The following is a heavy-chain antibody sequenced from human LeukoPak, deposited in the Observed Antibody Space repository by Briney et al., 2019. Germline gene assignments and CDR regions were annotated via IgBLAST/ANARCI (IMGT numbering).Heavy chain of an antibody. V-gene: IGHV3-30*04. D-gene: IGHD6-13*01. CDR1: GFTFSSYA. CDR2: ISYDGSNK. J-gene: IGHJ3*02. Sequence: PGRSLRLSCAASGFTFSSYAMHWVRQAPGKGLEWVAVISYDGSNKYYADSVKGRFTISRDNSKNTLYLQMNSLRAEDTAVYYCARAGGIAAAEDAFDIWGQGTMVTVSS. CDR3: ARAGGIAAAEDAFDI.